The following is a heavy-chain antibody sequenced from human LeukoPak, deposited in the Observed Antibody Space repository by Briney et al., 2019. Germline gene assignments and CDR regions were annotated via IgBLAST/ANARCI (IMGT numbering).Heavy chain of an antibody. Sequence: KRGESETLVCPLSGSTFSNSSMSWVRQAPGKGLEWVSSISGSSSYMYYADSMKGRFTISRDNAKNSLYLQMNSLRAEDTAVYYCARDSHRDGATAGLDYWGQGTLVTVSS. CDR1: GSTFSNSS. CDR2: ISGSSSYM. J-gene: IGHJ4*02. CDR3: ARDSHRDGATAGLDY. D-gene: IGHD1-26*01. V-gene: IGHV3-21*01.